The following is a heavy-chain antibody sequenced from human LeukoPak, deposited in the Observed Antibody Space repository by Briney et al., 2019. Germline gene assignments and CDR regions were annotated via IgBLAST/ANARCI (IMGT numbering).Heavy chain of an antibody. D-gene: IGHD2-21*02. Sequence: ASVKVSCKASGYTFTSYGISWVRPAPGQGLEWMGWISAYNGNTNYAQKLQGRVTMTTDTSTSTAYMELRSLRSDDTAVYYCARAYCGGDCSPGWFDPWGQGTLVTVSS. CDR3: ARAYCGGDCSPGWFDP. CDR2: ISAYNGNT. J-gene: IGHJ5*02. CDR1: GYTFTSYG. V-gene: IGHV1-18*01.